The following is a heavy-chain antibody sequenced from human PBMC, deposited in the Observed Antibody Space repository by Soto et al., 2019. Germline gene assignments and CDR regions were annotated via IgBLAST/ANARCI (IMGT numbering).Heavy chain of an antibody. J-gene: IGHJ6*02. CDR3: VKGYWKGDV. V-gene: IGHV4-59*11. CDR2: IYNGGRT. CDR1: GGSISDHY. Sequence: PSETLSLTCTVSGGSISDHYYMWIRQSPGKGLEYIGYIYNGGRTDYNPSLKSRVIISVDTSKNQFSLKLTSVTAADTAVYHCVKGYWKGDVWGQGTTVTVSS. D-gene: IGHD1-1*01.